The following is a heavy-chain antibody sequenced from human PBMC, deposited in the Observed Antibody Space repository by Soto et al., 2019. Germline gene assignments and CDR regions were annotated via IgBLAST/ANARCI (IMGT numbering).Heavy chain of an antibody. V-gene: IGHV3-48*01. CDR1: GFTFSSYS. CDR2: ISESSRSSI. D-gene: IGHD2-15*01. J-gene: IGHJ4*02. Sequence: EVQLVESGGGLVQPGGSLRLSCAASGFTFSSYSMNWVRQAPGKGLEWLSYISESSRSSIYYADSVKGRFTISRDNAKNSLYLQMHSLRAEDTAVYYCARDMRVDADYWGQGTLVTVSS. CDR3: ARDMRVDADY.